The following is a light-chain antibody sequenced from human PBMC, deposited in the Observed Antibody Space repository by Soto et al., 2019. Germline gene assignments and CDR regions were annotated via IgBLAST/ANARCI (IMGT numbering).Light chain of an antibody. J-gene: IGKJ4*01. CDR2: AAS. V-gene: IGKV1-39*01. CDR3: QQSYSTPPHT. CDR1: QSVSTY. Sequence: DIQMTQSPSSLSSSVGDRVTITCRASQSVSTYLNWYQQKPGKAPKLLISAASSLQSGVPSRFCGNGSGTDFTLSISSLQPEDFATYYCQQSYSTPPHTFGGGTKVEIK.